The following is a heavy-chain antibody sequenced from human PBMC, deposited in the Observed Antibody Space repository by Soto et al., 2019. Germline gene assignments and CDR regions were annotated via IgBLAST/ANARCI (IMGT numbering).Heavy chain of an antibody. Sequence: QVQLVQSGAEVKKPGSSVKVSCKASGGTFSSYTISWVRQAPGQGLEWMGRIIPILGIANYAQKFQGRVTITAEKSTSTAYMELSSLRSEDTAVYYCARVGPSTDPHWGQGTLVTVSS. V-gene: IGHV1-69*02. CDR3: ARVGPSTDPH. CDR2: IIPILGIA. D-gene: IGHD3-10*01. J-gene: IGHJ4*02. CDR1: GGTFSSYT.